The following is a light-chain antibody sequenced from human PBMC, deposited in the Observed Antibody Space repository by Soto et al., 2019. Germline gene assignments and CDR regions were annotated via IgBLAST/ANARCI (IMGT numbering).Light chain of an antibody. V-gene: IGLV2-8*01. J-gene: IGLJ1*01. Sequence: QSVLTQPPSASGSPGQSVTISCTGTSSDVGLYDYVSWYQQHPGKVPKLLIYEVTQRPSGVPDRFSGSKSGNTASLTVSGLQAEDEADYYCSSYGGNSPYVFGTGTKVTV. CDR3: SSYGGNSPYV. CDR1: SSDVGLYDY. CDR2: EVT.